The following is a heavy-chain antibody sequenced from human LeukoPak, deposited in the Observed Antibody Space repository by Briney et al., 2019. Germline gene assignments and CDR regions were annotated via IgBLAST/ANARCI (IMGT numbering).Heavy chain of an antibody. CDR1: GGSFSGYY. CDR3: ASKMATYYFDY. Sequence: PSETLSLTCAVYGGSFSGYYWSWIRQPAGKGLEWIGRIYTSGSTNYNPSLKSRVTMSVDTSKNQFSLKLSSVTAADTAVYYCASKMATYYFDYWGQGTLVTVSS. J-gene: IGHJ4*02. CDR2: IYTSGST. V-gene: IGHV4-59*10. D-gene: IGHD5-24*01.